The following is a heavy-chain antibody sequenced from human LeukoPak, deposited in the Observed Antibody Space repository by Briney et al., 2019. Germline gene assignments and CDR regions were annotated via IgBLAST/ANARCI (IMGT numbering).Heavy chain of an antibody. CDR1: GFTFSNYW. J-gene: IGHJ4*02. Sequence: PGGSLRLSCAASGFTFSNYWMNWVRQAPGKGLEWVANIKQDGSEKYYVDSVKGRFTISRDNAKNSLYLQMNSLRAEDTAVYYCARDSSWRYYYDSSQLFDYWGQGTLVTVSS. CDR3: ARDSSWRYYYDSSQLFDY. V-gene: IGHV3-7*01. CDR2: IKQDGSEK. D-gene: IGHD3-22*01.